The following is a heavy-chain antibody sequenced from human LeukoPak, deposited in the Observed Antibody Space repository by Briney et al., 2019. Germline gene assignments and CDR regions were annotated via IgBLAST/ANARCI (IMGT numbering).Heavy chain of an antibody. V-gene: IGHV3-15*01. Sequence: GGSLRLSCAASGFTFSSYAMHWVRQAPGKGPEWVGRIKSKRDGGAIDYAAPVEGRFTISRDDSKNTVYLQMNSLKTGDTGVYYCAKDVVDTAMGPYYYYYMDVWGKGTTVTISS. J-gene: IGHJ6*03. CDR3: AKDVVDTAMGPYYYYYMDV. CDR2: IKSKRDGGAI. D-gene: IGHD5-18*01. CDR1: GFTFSSYA.